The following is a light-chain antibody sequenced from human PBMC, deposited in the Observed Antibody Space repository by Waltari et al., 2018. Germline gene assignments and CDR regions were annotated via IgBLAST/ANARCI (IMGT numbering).Light chain of an antibody. Sequence: QSVLTQPPSASGTPGQRVTISCSGSSSNIGINTVNWYQQLPGTAPKLPIYTNNQRPSGVPDRFSGSKSVTSASLAISGLQSEDEADYYCAAWDDSLNGPVFGGGTKLTVL. CDR3: AAWDDSLNGPV. J-gene: IGLJ3*02. V-gene: IGLV1-44*01. CDR2: TNN. CDR1: SSNIGINT.